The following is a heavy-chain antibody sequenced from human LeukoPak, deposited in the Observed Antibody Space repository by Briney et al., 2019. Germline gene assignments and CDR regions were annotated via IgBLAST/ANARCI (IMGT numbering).Heavy chain of an antibody. D-gene: IGHD3-22*01. CDR3: ARGAYYYDSSGYPDDAFDI. CDR2: IYYSGST. CDR1: GGSISSYY. V-gene: IGHV4-59*08. J-gene: IGHJ3*02. Sequence: PSETLSLICTVSGGSISSYYWSWIRQPPGKGLEWIGYIYYSGSTNYNPSLKSRVTISVDTSKNQFSLKLSSVTAADTAVYYCARGAYYYDSSGYPDDAFDIWGQGTMVTVSS.